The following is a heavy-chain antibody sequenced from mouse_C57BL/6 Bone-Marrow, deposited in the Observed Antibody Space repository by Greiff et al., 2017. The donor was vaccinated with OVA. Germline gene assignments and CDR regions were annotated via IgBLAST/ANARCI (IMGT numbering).Heavy chain of an antibody. D-gene: IGHD3-1*01. CDR2: IYPGDGDT. CDR3: ARSGGTWGLAY. J-gene: IGHJ3*01. CDR1: GYAFSSYW. V-gene: IGHV1-80*01. Sequence: QVHVKQSGAELVKPGASVKISCKASGYAFSSYWMNWVKQRPGKGLEWIGQIYPGDGDTNYNGKFKGKATLTADNSSSTAYMPRSSLTAEDSAVFFCARSGGTWGLAYWGQGTLVTVSA.